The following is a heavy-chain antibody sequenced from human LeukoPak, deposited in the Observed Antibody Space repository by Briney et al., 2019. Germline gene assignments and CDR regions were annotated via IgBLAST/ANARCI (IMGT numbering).Heavy chain of an antibody. J-gene: IGHJ6*02. CDR2: INPGDSDT. Sequence: GGSLKISCKDSGHSFSNYWIGWVRQMPGKGLEWMGIINPGDSDTRYSASFQGQVTMSVDKSITTAYLQWSSLKASDTAMYYCARQGKGVSLDVWGQGTTVTVSS. CDR3: ARQGKGVSLDV. V-gene: IGHV5-51*01. CDR1: GHSFSNYW.